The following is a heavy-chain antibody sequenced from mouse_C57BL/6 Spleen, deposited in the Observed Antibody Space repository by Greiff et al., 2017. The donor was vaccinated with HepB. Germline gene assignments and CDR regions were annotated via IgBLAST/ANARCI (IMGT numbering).Heavy chain of an antibody. J-gene: IGHJ1*03. CDR1: GFSFNTYA. CDR3: VRQSNYWYFDV. Sequence: EVNVVESGGGLVQPKGSLKLSCAASGFSFNTYAMNWVRQAPGKGLEWVARIRSKSNNYATYYADSVKDRFTISRDDSESMLYLQMNNLKTEDTAMYYCVRQSNYWYFDVWGTGTTVTVSS. V-gene: IGHV10-1*01. CDR2: IRSKSNNYAT. D-gene: IGHD2-5*01.